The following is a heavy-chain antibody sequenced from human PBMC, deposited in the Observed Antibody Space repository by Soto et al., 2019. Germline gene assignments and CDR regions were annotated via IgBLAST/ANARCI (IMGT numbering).Heavy chain of an antibody. J-gene: IGHJ4*02. Sequence: QITLKESGPTLVKPTQTLTLTCTFSGFSLSTNGVGVGWIRQPPGKALEWLALIYWDDDKRYSPSLKSRLTNTXXTSKNRVVLTMTNMDPVDTATYYCAHSPRITMYDYWGQGTLVTVSS. D-gene: IGHD3-10*02. CDR3: AHSPRITMYDY. V-gene: IGHV2-5*02. CDR1: GFSLSTNGVG. CDR2: IYWDDDK.